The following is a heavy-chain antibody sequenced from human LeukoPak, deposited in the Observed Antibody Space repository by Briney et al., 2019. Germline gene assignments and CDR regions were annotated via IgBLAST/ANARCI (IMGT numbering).Heavy chain of an antibody. CDR1: GYTFTGYY. D-gene: IGHD1-7*01. CDR2: INPNSGGT. Sequence: GASVTVSCKASGYTFTGYYMHWVRQAPGQGLEWMGWINPNSGGTNYAQKFQGRVTMTRDTSISTAYMELSRLRSDDTAVYYCARDDITGTTVRDYYYGMDVWGQGTTVTVSS. CDR3: ARDDITGTTVRDYYYGMDV. V-gene: IGHV1-2*02. J-gene: IGHJ6*02.